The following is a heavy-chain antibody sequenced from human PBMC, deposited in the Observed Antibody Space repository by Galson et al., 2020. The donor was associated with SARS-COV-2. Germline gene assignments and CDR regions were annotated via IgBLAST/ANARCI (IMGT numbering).Heavy chain of an antibody. CDR2: ISSNNGDT. V-gene: IGHV1-18*01. Sequence: ASVKVSCKTTGYPFRSHGISWVRQAPGQGLEWLGWISSNNGDTSHAQRFQGRVAMTIDTPTTTAYMELTKLTSADTAVYFCARGLENGYWGQGTLVNV. CDR3: ARGLENGY. CDR1: GYPFRSHG. D-gene: IGHD1-1*01. J-gene: IGHJ4*02.